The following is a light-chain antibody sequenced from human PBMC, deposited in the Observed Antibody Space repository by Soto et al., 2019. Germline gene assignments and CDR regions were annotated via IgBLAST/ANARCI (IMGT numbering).Light chain of an antibody. CDR3: QHRSNWPIT. CDR1: RSVSNY. J-gene: IGKJ4*01. Sequence: EIVLTQSPATLSLSPGDAATLSCRASRSVSNYLACYQQKPGQAHMLINYDAAVRTTDIPARFSGSASGTDFSLTISRLDAEYSALYYCQHRSNWPITFGEGTRVDIK. CDR2: DAA. V-gene: IGKV3-11*01.